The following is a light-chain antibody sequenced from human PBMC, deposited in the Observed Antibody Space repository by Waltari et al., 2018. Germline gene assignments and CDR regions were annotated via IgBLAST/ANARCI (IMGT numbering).Light chain of an antibody. CDR1: QSVLYSSNNKNY. J-gene: IGKJ4*01. CDR3: QQYYSTPLT. CDR2: WAS. V-gene: IGKV4-1*01. Sequence: DIVMTQSPDSLAVSLGERATINCKSSQSVLYSSNNKNYLAWYQQTPGQPPKLLIYWASTREAVVPDRFSGSGYGTDFTLTISSLQAEDVAVYYGQQYYSTPLTVGGGTKVEIK.